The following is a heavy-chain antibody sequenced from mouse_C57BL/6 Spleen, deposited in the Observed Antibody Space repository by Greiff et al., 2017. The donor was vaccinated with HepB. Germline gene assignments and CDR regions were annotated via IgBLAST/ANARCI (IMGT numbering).Heavy chain of an antibody. CDR2: IDPSDSYT. Sequence: QVQLKQPGAELVMPGASVKLSCKASGYTFTSYWMHWVKQRPGQGLEWIGEIDPSDSYTNYNQKFKGKSTLTVDKSSSTAYMQLSSLTSEDSAVYYCAGGYGNPYAMDYWGQGTSVTVSS. CDR3: AGGYGNPYAMDY. D-gene: IGHD2-1*01. CDR1: GYTFTSYW. V-gene: IGHV1-69*01. J-gene: IGHJ4*01.